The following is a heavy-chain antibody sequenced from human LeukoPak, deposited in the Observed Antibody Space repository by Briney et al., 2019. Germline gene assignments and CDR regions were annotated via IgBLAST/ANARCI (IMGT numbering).Heavy chain of an antibody. CDR3: ARRGYCSGTNCYIFDY. J-gene: IGHJ4*02. D-gene: IGHD2-2*02. Sequence: SETLSLTCTVSGGSISSYYWSWIRQPPGKGLEWIGYIYYSGSTNYNPSFKSRVTISVDTSKNQFSLRLSSVTAADTAVYYCARRGYCSGTNCYIFDYWGQGTLVTVSS. CDR2: IYYSGST. CDR1: GGSISSYY. V-gene: IGHV4-59*08.